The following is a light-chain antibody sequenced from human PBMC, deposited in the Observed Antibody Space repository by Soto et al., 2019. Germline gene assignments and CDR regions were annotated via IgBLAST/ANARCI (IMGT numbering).Light chain of an antibody. V-gene: IGKV1-5*03. CDR3: QQYNDEPWT. J-gene: IGKJ1*01. CDR1: QSISSW. Sequence: DIQMTQSPSTLSASVGDRVTITCRASQSISSWLAWYQQKPGKAPKLLIYKASSLESGVPSRFSGSGSGTEFTLTISSLQTDDSATYYCQQYNDEPWTFGQGTKVEIK. CDR2: KAS.